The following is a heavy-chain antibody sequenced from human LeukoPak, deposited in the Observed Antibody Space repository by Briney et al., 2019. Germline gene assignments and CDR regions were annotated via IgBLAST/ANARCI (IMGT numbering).Heavy chain of an antibody. CDR3: ARDRGGSNYYGMDV. J-gene: IGHJ6*02. CDR2: ISSTSGYI. D-gene: IGHD1-26*01. Sequence: GGSLRLSCAGSGFTFSGYTMTWVRQAPGKGLEWVSSISSTSGYIKYADSMKGRFTISRDNAKNSLYLQMNSLRAEDTAVYYCARDRGGSNYYGMDVWGQGTTVTVSS. V-gene: IGHV3-21*01. CDR1: GFTFSGYT.